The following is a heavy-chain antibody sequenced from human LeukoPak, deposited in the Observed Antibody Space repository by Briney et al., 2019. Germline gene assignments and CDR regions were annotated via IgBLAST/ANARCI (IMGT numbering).Heavy chain of an antibody. CDR3: ARDPRLRLKRSGWFDP. Sequence: GESLRLSCAASGFTFNTYTMNWVRQAPGKGLEWDSSITASSTAIYSADSVKGRFTISRDNARNFLYLQMNSLRTEDTAVYYCARDPRLRLKRSGWFDPWGQGTLVTVSS. CDR1: GFTFNTYT. V-gene: IGHV3-21*01. CDR2: ITASSTAI. J-gene: IGHJ5*02. D-gene: IGHD4-17*01.